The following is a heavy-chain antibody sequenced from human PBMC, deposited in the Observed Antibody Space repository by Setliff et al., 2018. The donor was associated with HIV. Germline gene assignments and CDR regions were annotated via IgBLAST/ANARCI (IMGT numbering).Heavy chain of an antibody. CDR1: GFTFSSYW. CDR2: ISKNSFSI. V-gene: IGHV3-23*01. Sequence: QPGGSLRLSCAASGFTFSSYWMSWVRQAPGKGPEWVSSISKNSFSIYYTDSVKGRFTVSRDNSRDTLYLQMNSLRAEDTAVYYCATGRLRATSPFDNWGQGTLVTVSS. D-gene: IGHD1-26*01. CDR3: ATGRLRATSPFDN. J-gene: IGHJ4*02.